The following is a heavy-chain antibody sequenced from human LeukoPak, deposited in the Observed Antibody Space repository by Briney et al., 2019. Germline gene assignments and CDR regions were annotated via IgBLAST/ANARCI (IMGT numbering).Heavy chain of an antibody. D-gene: IGHD2-2*01. V-gene: IGHV3-21*01. J-gene: IGHJ4*02. Sequence: GGSLRLSCAASGFTFGSYSMNWVRQAPGKGLEWVSSISSSSSYIYYADSVKGRFTISRDNAKNSLYLQMNSLRAEDTAVYYCARVGEYQLLPDYWGQGTLVTVSS. CDR3: ARVGEYQLLPDY. CDR2: ISSSSSYI. CDR1: GFTFGSYS.